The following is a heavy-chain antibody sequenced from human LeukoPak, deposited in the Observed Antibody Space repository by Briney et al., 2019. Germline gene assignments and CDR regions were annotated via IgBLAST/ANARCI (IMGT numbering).Heavy chain of an antibody. V-gene: IGHV3-23*01. J-gene: IGHJ3*02. Sequence: GGSLRLSCAASGFTFSSYAMGWVRQAPGKGLEWVSAISGSGGSTYYADSVKGRFTISRDNSKNTLYLQMNSLRAEDTAVYYCAKRVAAAGTRWGNDAFDIWGQGTMVTVSS. CDR2: ISGSGGST. D-gene: IGHD6-13*01. CDR3: AKRVAAAGTRWGNDAFDI. CDR1: GFTFSSYA.